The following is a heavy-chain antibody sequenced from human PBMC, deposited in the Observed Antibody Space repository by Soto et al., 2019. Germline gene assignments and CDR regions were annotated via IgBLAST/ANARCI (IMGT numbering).Heavy chain of an antibody. CDR3: ARDRPPGIDRESDY. D-gene: IGHD3-22*01. Sequence: VQLVQSGAEVRKPGASVKVSCEASGYTFTDYYLHWVRQAPGQGLEWLGRIHPNSGDTNYAQKFQGRVTMNIDTSIITVYMELNRLTSDDTAVYFCARDRPPGIDRESDYWGQGTLVTVSS. J-gene: IGHJ4*02. CDR1: GYTFTDYY. V-gene: IGHV1-2*06. CDR2: IHPNSGDT.